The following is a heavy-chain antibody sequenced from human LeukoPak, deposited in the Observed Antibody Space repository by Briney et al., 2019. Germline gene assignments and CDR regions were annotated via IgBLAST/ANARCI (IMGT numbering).Heavy chain of an antibody. CDR3: ARVKLSSSTRYCNIDSCFATNWFDP. D-gene: IGHD2/OR15-2a*01. CDR2: IYSSGVT. V-gene: IGHV4-61*02. Sequence: PSETLSLTCSVSGDSISSGNYYWSWIRQPAGKGLEWIGRIYSSGVTNYNPSLKSRVTISRDTSKNQFSLKLTSLTAADTAVYYCARVKLSSSTRYCNIDSCFATNWFDPWGQGTLVIVSS. J-gene: IGHJ5*02. CDR1: GDSISSGNYY.